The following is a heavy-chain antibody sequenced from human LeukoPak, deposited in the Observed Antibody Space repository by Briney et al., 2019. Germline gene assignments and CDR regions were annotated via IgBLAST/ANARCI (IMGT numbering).Heavy chain of an antibody. CDR1: GFTFSNSW. CDR3: ARAGSSWLYYFDY. CDR2: IKCDGSEK. V-gene: IGHV3-52*01. J-gene: IGHJ4*02. D-gene: IGHD6-13*01. Sequence: GGSLRLSCAASGFTFSNSWMHWVCQAPEKGLEWVADIKCDGSEKCYVDSVKGRFTISRDNSKNTLYLQMNSLRAEDTAVYYCARAGSSWLYYFDYWGQGTLVTVSS.